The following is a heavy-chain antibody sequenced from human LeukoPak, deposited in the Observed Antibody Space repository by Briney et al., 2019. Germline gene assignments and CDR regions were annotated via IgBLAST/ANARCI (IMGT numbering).Heavy chain of an antibody. V-gene: IGHV3-64*01. CDR1: GFTFSSYA. D-gene: IGHD1-20*01. CDR3: ASRTSGITGINGALGY. J-gene: IGHJ4*02. CDR2: ISSNGGST. Sequence: GGSLRLSCAASGFTFSSYAMHWVRQAPGKGLEYVSAISSNGGSTYYANSVKGRFTISRDNSKNTLYLQMGSLRAEDMAVYYCASRTSGITGINGALGYWGQGTLVTVSS.